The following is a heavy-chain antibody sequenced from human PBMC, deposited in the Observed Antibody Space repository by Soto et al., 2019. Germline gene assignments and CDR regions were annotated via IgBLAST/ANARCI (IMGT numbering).Heavy chain of an antibody. D-gene: IGHD2-21*02. J-gene: IGHJ6*02. CDR3: ARDLWGYCGTDCYPLDV. V-gene: IGHV4-59*01. CDR2: IYHSGST. CDR1: GGSISSYY. Sequence: ETLSLTCTVSGGSISSYYWSWIRQPPGKGLEWIGEIYHSGSTNYNPSLKSRVTISVDTSKNQFSLKLNSVTAADTAVYYCARDLWGYCGTDCYPLDVWGQGTTVTVSS.